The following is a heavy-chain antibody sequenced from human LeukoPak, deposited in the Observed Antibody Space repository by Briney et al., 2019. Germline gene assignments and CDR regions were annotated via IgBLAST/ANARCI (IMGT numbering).Heavy chain of an antibody. J-gene: IGHJ6*02. CDR3: SLHGIAAAGTIYYGMDG. D-gene: IGHD6-13*01. CDR2: FDPEDGET. V-gene: IGHV1-24*01. CDR1: GYTLTELS. Sequence: VASVKVSCKVSGYTLTELSMHWAGQAPGKGLEWMGGFDPEDGETIYAQKFQGRVTMTEDTSTDTAYMELSSLRSEDTAVYYCSLHGIAAAGTIYYGMDGWRQGTTVTVSS.